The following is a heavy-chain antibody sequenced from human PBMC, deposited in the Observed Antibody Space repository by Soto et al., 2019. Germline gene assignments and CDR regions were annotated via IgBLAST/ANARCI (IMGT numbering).Heavy chain of an antibody. CDR2: IKEDGSEK. V-gene: IGHV3-7*01. CDR3: ARDRGSSGDY. J-gene: IGHJ4*02. CDR1: GFTFSSYW. D-gene: IGHD6-6*01. Sequence: EVQLVESGGGLVQPGGSLRLSCAASGFTFSSYWMNWVRQAPGKGLEWVANIKEDGSEKNYVDSVKGRFIISRDNAKESLFLQMNSLRDEDTAVYYCARDRGSSGDYWGQGTLVTVSS.